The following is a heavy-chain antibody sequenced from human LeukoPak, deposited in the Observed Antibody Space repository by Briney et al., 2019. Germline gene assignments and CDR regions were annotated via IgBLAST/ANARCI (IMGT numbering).Heavy chain of an antibody. D-gene: IGHD3-22*01. J-gene: IGHJ4*02. CDR1: GFTFSGYW. CDR3: AKGRYESSGFNWAA. Sequence: GGSLRLSCATSGFTFSGYWMSWVRQAPGKGLECVANIKQDGSEKYYVDSVKGRFTISRDNAKNSLYPQMNSLRAEDTAVYYCAKGRYESSGFNWAAWGQGTLVTVSS. CDR2: IKQDGSEK. V-gene: IGHV3-7*03.